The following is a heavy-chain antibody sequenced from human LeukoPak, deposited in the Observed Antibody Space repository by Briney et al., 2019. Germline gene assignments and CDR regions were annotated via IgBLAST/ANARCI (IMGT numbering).Heavy chain of an antibody. V-gene: IGHV4-39*07. CDR1: GGSISSSSYY. CDR2: IYYSGST. D-gene: IGHD3-3*01. Sequence: PSETLSLTCTVSGGSISSSSYYWGWIRQPPGKGLEWIGSIYYSGSTYYNPSLKSRVTISVDTSKNQFSLKLSSVTAADTAVYYCAREVGDFWSGYSWYYYYYMDVWGKGTTVTVSS. J-gene: IGHJ6*03. CDR3: AREVGDFWSGYSWYYYYYMDV.